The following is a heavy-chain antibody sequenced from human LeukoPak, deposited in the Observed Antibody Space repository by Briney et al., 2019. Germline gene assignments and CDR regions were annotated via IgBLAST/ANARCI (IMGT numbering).Heavy chain of an antibody. D-gene: IGHD3-22*01. CDR1: GYTLTELS. J-gene: IGHJ4*02. Sequence: ASVKVSCKVSGYTLTELSIHRVRQAPGKGLEWMGGEDGEAIYAQKFQGRVTMTEDTSTDTAYMDLSSLRSEDTAVYYCASIDLDSWGQGTLVTVSS. CDR2: EDGEA. CDR3: ASIDLDS. V-gene: IGHV1-24*01.